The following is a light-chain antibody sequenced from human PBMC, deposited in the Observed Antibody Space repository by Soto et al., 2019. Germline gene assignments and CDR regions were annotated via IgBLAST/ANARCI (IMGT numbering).Light chain of an antibody. J-gene: IGKJ1*01. V-gene: IGKV3-15*01. CDR2: GAS. Sequence: EIVMTQSPATLSVSPGERATLSCRASQSVSSNLAWYQQKPGQAPRLLIYGASTRATGIPAKFSGSGSGTEFPLTISSRQSEDFAVYYGRQYNNGLRTFAQGT. CDR3: RQYNNGLRT. CDR1: QSVSSN.